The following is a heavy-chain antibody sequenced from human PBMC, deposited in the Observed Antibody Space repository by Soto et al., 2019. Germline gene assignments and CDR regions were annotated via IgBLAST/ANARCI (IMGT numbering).Heavy chain of an antibody. CDR1: GGSISNYY. J-gene: IGHJ5*02. CDR3: ARDDNGDKGRAFDP. V-gene: IGHV4-4*07. D-gene: IGHD4-17*01. Sequence: SETLSLTCTVSGGSISNYYWSWIRQPAGKGLEWIGRIYTSGNTNYNPSLKGRVTMSVDMSKNQFPLKLSSVAAADTAVYYCARDDNGDKGRAFDPWGQGTLVTVYS. CDR2: IYTSGNT.